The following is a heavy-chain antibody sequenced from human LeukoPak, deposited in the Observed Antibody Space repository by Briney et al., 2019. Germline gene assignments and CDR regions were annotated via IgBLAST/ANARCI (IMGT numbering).Heavy chain of an antibody. CDR1: GGSISSSSYY. J-gene: IGHJ5*02. CDR2: IYYSGST. V-gene: IGHV4-39*02. Sequence: SETLSLTCTVSGGSISSSSYYWGWIRQPPGKGLEWIGSIYYSGSTYYNPSLKSRVTISVDTSKNQFSLKLSSVTAADTAVYYCARDDGIVRPFDPWGQGTLVTVSS. CDR3: ARDDGIVRPFDP. D-gene: IGHD2-15*01.